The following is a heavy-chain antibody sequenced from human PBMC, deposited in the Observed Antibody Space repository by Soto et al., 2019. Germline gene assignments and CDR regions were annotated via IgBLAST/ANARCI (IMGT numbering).Heavy chain of an antibody. CDR3: ASYGNYNHY. CDR1: GGSISSGGYS. Sequence: SETLSLTCAVSGGSISSGGYSWSWIRQPPGKGLEWIGYIYYSGSTTYNPSLKSRVTISVDTSKNQFSLKLSSVTAADTAVYYCASYGNYNHYWGQGTLVTVSS. J-gene: IGHJ4*02. D-gene: IGHD4-17*01. V-gene: IGHV4-61*08. CDR2: IYYSGST.